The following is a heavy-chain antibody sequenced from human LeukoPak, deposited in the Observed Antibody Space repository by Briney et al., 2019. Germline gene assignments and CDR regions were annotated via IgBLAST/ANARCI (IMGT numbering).Heavy chain of an antibody. D-gene: IGHD3-22*01. V-gene: IGHV4-61*05. J-gene: IGHJ3*02. Sequence: SETLSLTCTVSGGSISSSSYYWGWIRQPPGKGLEWIGYIYYSGSTNYNPSLKSRVTISVDTSKNQFSLKLSSVTAADTAVYYCARVSGVYYYDRRGAFDIWGQGTMVTVSS. CDR1: GGSISSSSYY. CDR3: ARVSGVYYYDRRGAFDI. CDR2: IYYSGST.